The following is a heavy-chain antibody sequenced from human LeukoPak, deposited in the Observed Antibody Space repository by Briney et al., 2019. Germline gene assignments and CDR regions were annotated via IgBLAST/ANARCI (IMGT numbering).Heavy chain of an antibody. CDR3: AKPLKPAVAAFDY. CDR1: GLTFSSYE. CDR2: ISGSGGST. Sequence: GGSLRLSCAASGLTFSSYEMNWVRQAPGKGLEWVSAISGSGGSTYYADSVKGRFTISRDNSKNTLYLQMNSLRAEDTAVYYCAKPLKPAVAAFDYWGQGTLVTVSS. V-gene: IGHV3-23*01. D-gene: IGHD6-19*01. J-gene: IGHJ4*02.